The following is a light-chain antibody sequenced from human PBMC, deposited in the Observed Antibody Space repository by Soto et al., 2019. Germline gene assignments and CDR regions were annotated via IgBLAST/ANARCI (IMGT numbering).Light chain of an antibody. CDR1: QSVSSY. J-gene: IGKJ2*01. CDR2: DAS. Sequence: EIVLTQSPATLSLSLGERATLSCRASQSVSSYLAWYQQKPGQAPRLLIYDASNRATGIPARFSGSGSGTDFTLTISSLKPEDFAVYYCQQRSNWPYTFGQGTKLEIK. V-gene: IGKV3-11*01. CDR3: QQRSNWPYT.